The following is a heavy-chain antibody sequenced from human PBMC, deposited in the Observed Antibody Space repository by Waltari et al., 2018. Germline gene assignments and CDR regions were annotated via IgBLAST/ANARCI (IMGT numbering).Heavy chain of an antibody. CDR1: GFTFSSYA. Sequence: EVQLLESGGGLVQPGGSLRLSCAASGFTFSSYAMSWVRQAPGKGLEWVSAISSGGGSTYYADSVKGWFTISRDSSKNTLYLQMNSLRAEDTAVYYCAKGAYSGYNLYWYFDLWGRSTVVTVSS. CDR3: AKGAYSGYNLYWYFDL. J-gene: IGHJ2*01. CDR2: ISSGGGST. V-gene: IGHV3-23*01. D-gene: IGHD5-12*01.